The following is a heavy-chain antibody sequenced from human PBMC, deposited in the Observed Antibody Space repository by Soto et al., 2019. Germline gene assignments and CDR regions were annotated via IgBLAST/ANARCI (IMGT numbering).Heavy chain of an antibody. CDR2: ISSSSSTI. CDR3: ARDGDPNYSGSYDY. V-gene: IGHV3-48*02. CDR1: GFTFSSYS. D-gene: IGHD1-26*01. J-gene: IGHJ4*02. Sequence: EVQLVESGGGLVQPGGSLRLSCAASGFTFSSYSMNWVRQAPGKGLEWVSYISSSSSTIYYADSVKGRFTISRDNAKKSLYLQMNSLRDEDTAVYYCARDGDPNYSGSYDYWGQGTLVTVSS.